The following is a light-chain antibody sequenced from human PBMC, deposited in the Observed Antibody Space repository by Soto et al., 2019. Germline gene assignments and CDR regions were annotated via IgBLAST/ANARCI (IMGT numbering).Light chain of an antibody. V-gene: IGKV1-17*01. J-gene: IGKJ5*01. CDR1: QSISSY. Sequence: DIQMTQSPSSLSASVGDRVTITCRASQSISSYLNWYQQKPGKAPKLLIYAASSLQSGVPSRFSGSGSGTEFTLTISSLQPEDFATYYCQQRNSYPTTFGQGTRLEIK. CDR3: QQRNSYPTT. CDR2: AAS.